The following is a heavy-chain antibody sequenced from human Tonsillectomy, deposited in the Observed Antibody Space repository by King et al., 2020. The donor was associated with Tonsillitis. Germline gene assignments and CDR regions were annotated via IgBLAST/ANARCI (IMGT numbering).Heavy chain of an antibody. CDR1: GFTFSHYG. CDR2: ISYDGSEK. V-gene: IGHV3-30*18. Sequence: VQLVESGGGVVQLGRSLRLSCAASGFTFSHYGMHWVRQAPGKGLEWVALISYDGSEKYYVDSVKGRFTISRDNSKNTLDLQMNSLRGEDTAVYWCAKDSGGWYNYYYYGMDVWVQGTTVTVSS. D-gene: IGHD6-19*01. CDR3: AKDSGGWYNYYYYGMDV. J-gene: IGHJ6*02.